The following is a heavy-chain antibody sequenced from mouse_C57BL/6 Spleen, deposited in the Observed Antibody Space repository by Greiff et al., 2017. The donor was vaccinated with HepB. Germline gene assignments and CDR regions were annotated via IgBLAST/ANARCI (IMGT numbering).Heavy chain of an antibody. CDR1: GYTFTSYW. V-gene: IGHV1-61*01. CDR2: IYPSDSET. D-gene: IGHD2-3*01. CDR3: AREGIYDGYYWYFDV. Sequence: VQLQQPGAELVRPGSSVKLSCKASGYTFTSYWMDWVKQRPGQGLEWIGNIYPSDSETHYNQKFKDKATLTVDKSSSTAYMQLSSLTSEDSAVYDCAREGIYDGYYWYFDVWGTGTTVTVSS. J-gene: IGHJ1*03.